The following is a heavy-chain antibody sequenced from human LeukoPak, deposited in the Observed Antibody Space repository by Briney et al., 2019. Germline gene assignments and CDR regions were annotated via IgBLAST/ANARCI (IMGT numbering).Heavy chain of an antibody. D-gene: IGHD5-18*01. J-gene: IGHJ4*02. CDR2: ISSGSSTI. CDR3: AGIPLSTTMVHY. CDR1: GFTFSSYS. Sequence: GGSLRLSCAASGFTFSSYSMNWVRQAPGKGLEWVSYISSGSSTIHYADSVKGRFTISRDNAKSSLFLQMNSLRAEDTAVYYCAGIPLSTTMVHYWGQGTLVTVSS. V-gene: IGHV3-48*01.